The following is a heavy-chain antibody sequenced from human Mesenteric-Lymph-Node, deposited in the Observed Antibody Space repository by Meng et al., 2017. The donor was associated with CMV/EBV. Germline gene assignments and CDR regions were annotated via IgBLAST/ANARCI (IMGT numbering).Heavy chain of an antibody. D-gene: IGHD2-15*01. Sequence: ASVKVSCKGSGFAFDAYYLHWVRQVPGVGLEWMGWTNPESGVTTFAQKFQGRVTVTRDTSTTTVYLDLTSLTSDDTAVYYCTRDRPGEDKWDWGQGTLVTVSS. V-gene: IGHV1-2*02. CDR2: TNPESGVT. J-gene: IGHJ4*02. CDR3: TRDRPGEDKWD. CDR1: GFAFDAYY.